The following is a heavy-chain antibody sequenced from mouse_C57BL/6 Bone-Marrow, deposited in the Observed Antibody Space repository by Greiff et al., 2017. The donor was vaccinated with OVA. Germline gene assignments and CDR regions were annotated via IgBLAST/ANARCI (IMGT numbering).Heavy chain of an antibody. V-gene: IGHV1-55*01. Sequence: QVQLQQPGAELVKPGASVKMSCKASGYTFTSYWITWVKQRPGQGLEWIGDIYPGSGSTNYNEKFKSKATLTVDTSSSTAYMQLSSLTSEDSAVYYWARKEIYDGYYWFAYWGQGTLVTVSA. CDR1: GYTFTSYW. D-gene: IGHD2-3*01. J-gene: IGHJ3*01. CDR3: ARKEIYDGYYWFAY. CDR2: IYPGSGST.